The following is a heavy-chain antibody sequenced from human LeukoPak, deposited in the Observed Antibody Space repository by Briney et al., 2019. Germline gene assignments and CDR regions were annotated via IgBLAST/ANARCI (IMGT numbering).Heavy chain of an antibody. D-gene: IGHD6-13*01. CDR3: ARAVAAAGTGFDY. CDR2: ISSSSSYI. CDR1: GFTFTNAW. J-gene: IGHJ4*02. Sequence: GGSLRLSCKASGFTFTNAWMNWVRQAPGKGLEWVSSISSSSSYIYYADSVKGRFTISRDNAKNSLYLQMNSLRAEDTAVYYCARAVAAAGTGFDYWGQGTLVTVSS. V-gene: IGHV3-21*01.